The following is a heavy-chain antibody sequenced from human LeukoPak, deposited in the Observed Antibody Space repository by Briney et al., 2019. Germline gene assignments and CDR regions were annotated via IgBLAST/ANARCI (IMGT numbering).Heavy chain of an antibody. D-gene: IGHD2-15*01. V-gene: IGHV1-18*01. CDR3: ARTPLVAAARVDY. CDR1: GYTFTSFG. CDR2: ISTYNGNT. Sequence: GASVKVSCKPSGYTFTSFGISWVRQAPGQGLEWMGWISTYNGNTNYARKLQGRVTMTTDTSTTTAYMDLRSLRSDDTAVYYCARTPLVAAARVDYWGQGTLVTASS. J-gene: IGHJ4*02.